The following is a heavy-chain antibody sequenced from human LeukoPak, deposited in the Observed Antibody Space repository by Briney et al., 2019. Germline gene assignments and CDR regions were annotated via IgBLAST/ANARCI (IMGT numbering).Heavy chain of an antibody. CDR3: AGGENNYGSGRSYFDY. V-gene: IGHV4-38-2*01. CDR1: GYSISSGYY. J-gene: IGHJ4*02. D-gene: IGHD3-10*01. CDR2: TYHSGST. Sequence: PSETLSLTCAVSGYSISSGYYWGWIRQPPGKGLEWIGSTYHSGSTYYNPSLKSRVTISVDTSKNQFSLKLSSVTAADTAAYYCAGGENNYGSGRSYFDYWGQGTLVTVSS.